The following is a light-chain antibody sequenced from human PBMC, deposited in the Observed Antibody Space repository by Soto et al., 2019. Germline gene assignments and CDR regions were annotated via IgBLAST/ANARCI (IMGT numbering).Light chain of an antibody. CDR1: QAIRND. V-gene: IGKV1-6*01. CDR3: LQDYNYPFT. CDR2: AAS. Sequence: AIPMTQSPSSLSASVGDRVTITCRASQAIRNDLAWYQQKPGKAPKLLIYAASGLQSGVPLRFSGSGSGTDFTLTISSLQPEDFATYYCLQDYNYPFTFGPGTKVDIK. J-gene: IGKJ3*01.